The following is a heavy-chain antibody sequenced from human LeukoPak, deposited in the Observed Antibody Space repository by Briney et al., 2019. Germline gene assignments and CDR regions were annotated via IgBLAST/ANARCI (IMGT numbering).Heavy chain of an antibody. CDR1: GGTFSSYA. J-gene: IGHJ6*03. D-gene: IGHD6-13*01. CDR3: ASSTSTYGPKKSSSWYYYYYYMDV. V-gene: IGHV1-69*06. CDR2: IIPIFGTA. Sequence: GASVKVSCKASGGTFSSYAISWVRQAPGQGLEWMGGIIPIFGTANYAQKFQGRVTITADKSTSTAYMELSSLRSEDTAVYYCASSTSTYGPKKSSSWYYYYYYMDVWGKGTTVTVSS.